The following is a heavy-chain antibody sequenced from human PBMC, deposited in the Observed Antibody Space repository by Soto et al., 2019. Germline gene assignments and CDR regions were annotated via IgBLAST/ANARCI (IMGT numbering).Heavy chain of an antibody. V-gene: IGHV3-30-3*01. CDR1: GFTFSSYA. CDR3: ARDRFIAAAGTNWFDP. D-gene: IGHD6-13*01. J-gene: IGHJ5*02. CDR2: ISYDGSNK. Sequence: GGSLRLSCAASGFTFSSYAMHWVRQAPGKGLEWVAVISYDGSNKYYADSVKGRFTISRDNSKNTLYLQMNSLRAEDTAVYYCARDRFIAAAGTNWFDPWGQGTLVTVSS.